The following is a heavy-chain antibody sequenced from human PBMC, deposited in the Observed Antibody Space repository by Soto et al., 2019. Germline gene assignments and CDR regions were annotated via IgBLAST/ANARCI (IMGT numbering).Heavy chain of an antibody. CDR3: ARDRVESGYPEYFQH. D-gene: IGHD3-22*01. V-gene: IGHV3-53*01. CDR1: GFTFISYA. Sequence: GGSHRLSCASSGFTFISYAMHWVRQAPGKGLEWVSVIYSGGSTYYADSVKGRFTISRDNSKNTLYLQMNSLRAEDTAVYYCARDRVESGYPEYFQHWGQGTLVTVSS. J-gene: IGHJ1*01. CDR2: IYSGGST.